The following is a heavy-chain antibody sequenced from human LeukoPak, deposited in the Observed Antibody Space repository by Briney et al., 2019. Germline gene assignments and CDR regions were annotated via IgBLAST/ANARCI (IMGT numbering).Heavy chain of an antibody. J-gene: IGHJ4*02. D-gene: IGHD6-19*01. Sequence: GGSLRLSCAASGFTFSNYIMNWVRQAPGKGLEWVSSISSSGSYIYYADSVKGRFTISRDNAKNSLYLQMNSLRAEDTAEYFCARDSRAVAADFDYWGQGTLVTVSS. CDR3: ARDSRAVAADFDY. CDR1: GFTFSNYI. V-gene: IGHV3-21*01. CDR2: ISSSGSYI.